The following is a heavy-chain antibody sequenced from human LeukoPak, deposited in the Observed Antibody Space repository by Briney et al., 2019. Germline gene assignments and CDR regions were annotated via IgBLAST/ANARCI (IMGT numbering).Heavy chain of an antibody. CDR1: GYTFTGYY. CDR3: AREWINDAFDI. J-gene: IGHJ3*02. V-gene: IGHV1-2*02. D-gene: IGHD2-2*03. CDR2: INPNSGGT. Sequence: GASVKVSCKASGYTFTGYYMHWVRQAPGQGLEWVGWINPNSGGTNYAQKFQGRVTMTRDTSITTVYLELSRLRSGDTAVFYCAREWINDAFDIWGQGTMVTVSS.